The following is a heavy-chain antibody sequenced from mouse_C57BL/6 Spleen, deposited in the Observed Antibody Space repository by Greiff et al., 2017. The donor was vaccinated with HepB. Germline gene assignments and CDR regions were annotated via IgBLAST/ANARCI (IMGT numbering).Heavy chain of an antibody. J-gene: IGHJ4*01. Sequence: VKLQESGAELARPGASVKLSCKASGYTFTSYGISWVKQRTGQGLEWIGEIYPRSGNTYYNEKFKGKATLTADKSSSTAYMELRSLTSEDSAVYFCARGDYYGSSRDYAMDYWGQGTSVTVSS. CDR1: GYTFTSYG. CDR3: ARGDYYGSSRDYAMDY. V-gene: IGHV1-81*01. CDR2: IYPRSGNT. D-gene: IGHD1-1*01.